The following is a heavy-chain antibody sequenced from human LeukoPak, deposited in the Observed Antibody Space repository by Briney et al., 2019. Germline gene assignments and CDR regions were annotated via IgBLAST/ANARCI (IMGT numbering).Heavy chain of an antibody. CDR1: GYTFTGYY. D-gene: IGHD6-6*01. CDR3: ARDLWVYSSSPVDY. V-gene: IGHV1-2*02. J-gene: IGHJ4*02. CDR2: INPNSGGT. Sequence: ASVKVSCKASGYTFTGYYMHWVRQAPGQGLEWMGWINPNSGGTNYAQKFQGRVTMTRDTSISTAYMELSRLRSDDTAVYYCARDLWVYSSSPVDYWGQGTLVTVSS.